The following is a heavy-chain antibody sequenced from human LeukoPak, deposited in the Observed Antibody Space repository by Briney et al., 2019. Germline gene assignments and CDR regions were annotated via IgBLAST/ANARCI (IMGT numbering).Heavy chain of an antibody. CDR2: ICSSGNT. D-gene: IGHD2/OR15-2a*01. J-gene: IGHJ4*02. CDR3: ASHRRYTTGSEEFDY. Sequence: LQTLSLTCTVPGGSISSRDYYGAWIRPPPGKRLAWFGSICSSGNTYYHPSLRSRVTISVDTSKNQFSLRLSSVTAADTAVYYCASHRRYTTGSEEFDYWGQGALVTVSS. V-gene: IGHV4-39*01. CDR1: GGSISSRDYY.